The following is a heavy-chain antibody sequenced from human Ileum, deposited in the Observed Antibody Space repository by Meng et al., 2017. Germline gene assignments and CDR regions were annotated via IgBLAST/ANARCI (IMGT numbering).Heavy chain of an antibody. CDR1: GNTFTNYY. Sequence: GRLGESGAGVEKPGAPLKVSCKPFGNTFTNYYVHWVRQAPGQGLDWMGLINAGDGGTTYAQKFQDRVTLTRDTSTSTLYMEVRSLRSDDTAMYYCVGDSHGFGDGPFWGQGTLVTVSS. CDR3: VGDSHGFGDGPF. D-gene: IGHD4-17*01. J-gene: IGHJ4*02. CDR2: INAGDGGT. V-gene: IGHV1-46*01.